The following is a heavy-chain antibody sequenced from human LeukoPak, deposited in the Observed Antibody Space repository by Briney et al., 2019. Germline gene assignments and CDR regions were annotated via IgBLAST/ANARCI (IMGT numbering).Heavy chain of an antibody. V-gene: IGHV4-61*02. CDR2: VFTSGST. CDR3: ARDLPGQYGFDI. CDR1: GGSISSRSYY. D-gene: IGHD1-14*01. Sequence: SETLSLTCIVSGGSISSRSYYWSWIRQPAGKGLEWIGRVFTSGSTDYNPSFKSRVTISVDTSKKQVSLRLSSVTAADTAVYYCARDLPGQYGFDIWGQGTMVTVSS. J-gene: IGHJ3*02.